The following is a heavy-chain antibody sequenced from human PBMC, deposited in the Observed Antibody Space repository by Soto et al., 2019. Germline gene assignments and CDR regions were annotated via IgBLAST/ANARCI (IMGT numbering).Heavy chain of an antibody. CDR1: GFTFSTYA. CDR2: ISTSVGST. CDR3: AKGGQSYDY. J-gene: IGHJ4*02. D-gene: IGHD3-10*01. V-gene: IGHV3-23*01. Sequence: PGGSLTLSCAASGFTFSTYAMSWVRQAPGKGLEWVGAISTSVGSTYYTDYVKGRFTISRDKSKNNLYPQMNTLRAEDTAVYYCAKGGQSYDYWGQGTLVTVSS.